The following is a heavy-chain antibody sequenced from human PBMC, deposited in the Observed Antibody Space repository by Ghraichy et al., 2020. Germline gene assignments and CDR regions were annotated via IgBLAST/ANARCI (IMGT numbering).Heavy chain of an antibody. CDR3: ARGSANSGYYYYGMDV. Sequence: ASVKVSCKASGYTFTSYGISWVRQAPGQGLEWMGWISAYNGNTNYAQKLQGRVTMTTDTSTSTAYMELRSLRSDDTAVYYCARGSANSGYYYYGMDVWGQGTTVTVSS. CDR2: ISAYNGNT. CDR1: GYTFTSYG. J-gene: IGHJ6*02. V-gene: IGHV1-18*01. D-gene: IGHD5-24*01.